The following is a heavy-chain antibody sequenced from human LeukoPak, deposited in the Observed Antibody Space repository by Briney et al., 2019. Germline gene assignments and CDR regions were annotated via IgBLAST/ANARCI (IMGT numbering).Heavy chain of an antibody. CDR2: IYHSGRT. J-gene: IGHJ6*03. CDR3: ARAYGDYAYYYYYYMDV. CDR1: GYSISSGYY. Sequence: SETLSLTCTVSGYSISSGYYWGWIRQPPGKGLEWIGSIYHSGRTFYNPSLKSRVTISVDTSKNQFSLKLTSVTAADTAVYYCARAYGDYAYYYYYYMDVWGKGTSVTISS. D-gene: IGHD4-17*01. V-gene: IGHV4-38-2*02.